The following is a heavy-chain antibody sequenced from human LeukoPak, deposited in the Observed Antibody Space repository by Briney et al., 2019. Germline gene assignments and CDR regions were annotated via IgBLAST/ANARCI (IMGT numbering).Heavy chain of an antibody. D-gene: IGHD4-11*01. CDR2: INPNSGGT. CDR1: GYTFTGYY. Sequence: GSVKVSCKASGYTFTGYYMHWVRQAPGQGLEWMGWINPNSGGTKYAQKFQGRVTMTRDTSISTAYMELSRLRSDDTAVYYCARDRDYSNYRSIDYWGQGTLVTVSS. V-gene: IGHV1-2*02. CDR3: ARDRDYSNYRSIDY. J-gene: IGHJ4*02.